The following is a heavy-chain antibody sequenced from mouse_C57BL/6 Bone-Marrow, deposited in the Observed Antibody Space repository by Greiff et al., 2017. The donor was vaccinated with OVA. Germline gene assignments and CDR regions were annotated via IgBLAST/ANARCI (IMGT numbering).Heavy chain of an antibody. D-gene: IGHD1-1*01. CDR3: ARITTVYAMDY. J-gene: IGHJ4*01. CDR2: IDPSDSYT. CDR1: GYTFTSYW. V-gene: IGHV1-69*01. Sequence: QVQLQQPGAELVMPGASVKLSCKASGYTFTSYWMHWVKQRPGQGLEWIGEIDPSDSYTNYNQKFKGKSTLTVDKSSSTAYMQRSSLTSEDSAVYYCARITTVYAMDYWGQGTSVTVSS.